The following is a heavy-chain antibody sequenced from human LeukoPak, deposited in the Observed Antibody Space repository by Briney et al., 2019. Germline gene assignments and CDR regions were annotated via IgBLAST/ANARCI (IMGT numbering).Heavy chain of an antibody. V-gene: IGHV3-21*01. D-gene: IGHD5-24*01. CDR1: GFTFSSYS. J-gene: IGHJ3*02. Sequence: GGSLRLSCAASGFTFSSYSMNWVRQAPGKGLEWVSSISSSSSYIYYADSVKGRFTISRDNSKNTLFLQMNSLRAEDTAVYYCARGDFRLEMTTTISFDMWGQGTMVTVSS. CDR2: ISSSSSYI. CDR3: ARGDFRLEMTTTISFDM.